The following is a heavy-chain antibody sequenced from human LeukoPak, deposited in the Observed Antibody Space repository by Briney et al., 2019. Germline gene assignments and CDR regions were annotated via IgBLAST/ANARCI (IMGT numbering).Heavy chain of an antibody. CDR1: GCSISSYF. CDR3: ARGTYYYGSGSHNWFDP. V-gene: IGHV4-59*01. Sequence: SETLSLTCTVSGCSISSYFWSWIRQPPGKGLEWIGYIHYSGSTDYNPSLKSRVTISLDTSKTQFSLKLSSVTAADTAVYYCARGTYYYGSGSHNWFDPWGQGTLVTVST. CDR2: IHYSGST. D-gene: IGHD3-10*01. J-gene: IGHJ5*02.